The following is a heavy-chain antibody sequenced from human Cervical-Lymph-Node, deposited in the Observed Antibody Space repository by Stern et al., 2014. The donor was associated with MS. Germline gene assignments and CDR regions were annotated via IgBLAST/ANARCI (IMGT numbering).Heavy chain of an antibody. J-gene: IGHJ4*02. CDR1: GFTFNDHA. Sequence: EVQLVESGGGLVQPGRSLTLSCAASGFTFNDHAMHWVRQVPGMGLEWGSGISWDSGSIVYADSVQGRFTISRDNGKNSLDLRMSRLRAEDTAVYYCTRDKYSGYDLGGYFDVWGQGILVTVSS. V-gene: IGHV3-9*01. CDR2: ISWDSGSI. D-gene: IGHD5-12*01. CDR3: TRDKYSGYDLGGYFDV.